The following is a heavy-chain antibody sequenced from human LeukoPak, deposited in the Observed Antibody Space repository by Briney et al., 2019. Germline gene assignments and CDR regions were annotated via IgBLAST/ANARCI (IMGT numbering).Heavy chain of an antibody. CDR3: ARDLGNTGWYTFDY. Sequence: SQTLSLTCDISGDSVSRNNGAWNWIRQSPSRGLEWLGRTYYRSKWYNDYAGSLNGRITISPDTSKNQFSLHLNSVTPEDTAVYYYARDLGNTGWYTFDYWGQGILVTVSS. D-gene: IGHD6-19*01. CDR2: TYYRSKWYN. J-gene: IGHJ4*02. CDR1: GDSVSRNNGA. V-gene: IGHV6-1*01.